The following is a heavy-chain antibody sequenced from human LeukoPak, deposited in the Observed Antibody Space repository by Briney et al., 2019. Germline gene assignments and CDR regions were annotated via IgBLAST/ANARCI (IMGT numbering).Heavy chain of an antibody. D-gene: IGHD2-2*01. CDR2: IKSETDGGTT. J-gene: IGHJ4*02. V-gene: IGHV3-15*01. CDR1: GLTFNNTW. CDR3: ATTWSTRKCFDY. Sequence: GGSPRLSCAASGLTFNNTWMSWVRLAPGKGLEWVGRIKSETDGGTTEYAAPVKGRFTISRDDSENTLFLQMNSLKTEDTALYYCATTWSTRKCFDYWGRGTMVTVSS.